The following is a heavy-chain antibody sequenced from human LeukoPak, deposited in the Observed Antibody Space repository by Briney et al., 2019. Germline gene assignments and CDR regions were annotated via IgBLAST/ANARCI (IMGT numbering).Heavy chain of an antibody. Sequence: SETLSLTCTVSGGSIISTSFYWGWIRQPPGKGLAWVGSIYDSGSTYDNPSLKSRVTISVDRSKTQFSLKLNSVTAADTAVYYCARLYYDSRGYYWFDRWGQGTLVTVSS. CDR3: ARLYYDSRGYYWFDR. CDR1: GGSIISTSFY. J-gene: IGHJ5*02. V-gene: IGHV4-39*01. D-gene: IGHD3-22*01. CDR2: IYDSGST.